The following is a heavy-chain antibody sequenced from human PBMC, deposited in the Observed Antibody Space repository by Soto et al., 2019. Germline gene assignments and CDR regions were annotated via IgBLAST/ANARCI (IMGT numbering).Heavy chain of an antibody. Sequence: LRLSCAASGFTFSDYYMSWIRQAPGKGLEWVSYISSSSSYTNYADSVKGRFIISRDNAKNSLYLQMNSLRAEDTAVYYCARPTTSYYYDSSGAFDIWGQGTMVTVSS. CDR3: ARPTTSYYYDSSGAFDI. D-gene: IGHD3-22*01. J-gene: IGHJ3*02. CDR1: GFTFSDYY. V-gene: IGHV3-11*06. CDR2: ISSSSSYT.